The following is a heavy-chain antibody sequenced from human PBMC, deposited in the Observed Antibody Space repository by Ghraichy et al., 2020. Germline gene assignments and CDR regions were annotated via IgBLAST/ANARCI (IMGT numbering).Heavy chain of an antibody. CDR1: GFTFSTYA. Sequence: GGSLRLSCAASGFTFSTYAMSWVRQAPGKGLEWVSGMSGSSGSTYHADSVKGRFTISRDSSKNTLYLQLNSLRAEDTAVYYGTKGDRSILTPSIAFDMWGQGTMVTVSS. V-gene: IGHV3-23*01. CDR3: TKGDRSILTPSIAFDM. D-gene: IGHD6-6*01. J-gene: IGHJ3*02. CDR2: MSGSSGST.